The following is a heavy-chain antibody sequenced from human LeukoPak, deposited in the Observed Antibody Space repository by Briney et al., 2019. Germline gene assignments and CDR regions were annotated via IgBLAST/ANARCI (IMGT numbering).Heavy chain of an antibody. V-gene: IGHV3-9*01. J-gene: IGHJ4*02. CDR1: GFTFYDYA. CDR3: AKDIRVVVTSYFDY. CDR2: ISWNSGSI. D-gene: IGHD2-21*02. Sequence: GGSLRLSCAASGFTFYDYAMHWVRHAPGKGLEWGSSISWNSGSIGYADSVKGRFTISRDNAKNSLYLQMNSLRAEDTALYYCAKDIRVVVTSYFDYWGQGTLVTVSS.